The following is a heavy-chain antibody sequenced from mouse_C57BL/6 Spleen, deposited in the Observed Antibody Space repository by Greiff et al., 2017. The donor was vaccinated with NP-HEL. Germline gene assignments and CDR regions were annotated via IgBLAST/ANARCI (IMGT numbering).Heavy chain of an antibody. D-gene: IGHD1-1*01. V-gene: IGHV2-3*01. CDR3: ATLYGSSVDFDY. Sequence: VQLQQSGPGLVAPSQSLSITCTVSGFSFTSYGVSWVRQPPGKGLEWLGVIGGDGSTNYHSALISRLSISKDNTKSQVFLKLNSLQADDTATYYSATLYGSSVDFDYWGQGTTLTVSS. J-gene: IGHJ2*01. CDR1: GFSFTSYG. CDR2: IGGDGST.